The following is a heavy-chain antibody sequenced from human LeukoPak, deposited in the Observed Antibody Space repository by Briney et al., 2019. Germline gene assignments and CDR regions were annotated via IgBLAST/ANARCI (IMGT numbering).Heavy chain of an antibody. J-gene: IGHJ5*02. Sequence: GALRLSCAASGFTFSRYWMHWVRQAPGKGLVWVSRINSDGYSTTYADSVKGRFTISRDNAKNTLYLQMNRLRADDTAVYYCARDYGAWGQGTLVTVSP. CDR1: GFTFSRYW. CDR2: INSDGYST. V-gene: IGHV3-74*01. CDR3: ARDYGA. D-gene: IGHD4/OR15-4a*01.